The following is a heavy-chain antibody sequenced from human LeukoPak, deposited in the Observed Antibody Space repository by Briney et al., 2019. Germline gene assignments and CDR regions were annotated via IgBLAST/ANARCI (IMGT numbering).Heavy chain of an antibody. J-gene: IGHJ6*02. CDR1: GFIVSNNY. D-gene: IGHD1-26*01. CDR2: IYSGGST. CDR3: ARIKSGIDF. Sequence: GGSLRLSCAASGFIVSNNYMSWVRQAPGKGLEWVSVIYSGGSTYYADSVKGRFTISRDNSKNTLYLQMNSLRADDTVVYYCARIKSGIDFWGQGTTVTVSS. V-gene: IGHV3-53*01.